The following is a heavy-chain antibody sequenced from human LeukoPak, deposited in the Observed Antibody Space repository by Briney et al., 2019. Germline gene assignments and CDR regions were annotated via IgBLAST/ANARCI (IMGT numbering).Heavy chain of an antibody. J-gene: IGHJ3*02. Sequence: GASVKVSCKVSGYTLTELSMHWVRQAPGKGLEWMGGFDPEDGETIYAQKFQGRVTMTEDTSTDTAYMELSSLRSEDTAVYYCAREHSSGWVMSGAFDIWGQGTMVTVSS. CDR2: FDPEDGET. CDR3: AREHSSGWVMSGAFDI. D-gene: IGHD6-19*01. V-gene: IGHV1-24*01. CDR1: GYTLTELS.